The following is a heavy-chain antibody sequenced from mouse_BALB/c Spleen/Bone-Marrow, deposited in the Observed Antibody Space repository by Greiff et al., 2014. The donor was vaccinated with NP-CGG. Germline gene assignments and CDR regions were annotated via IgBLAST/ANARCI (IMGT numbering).Heavy chain of an antibody. V-gene: IGHV1S29*02. D-gene: IGHD1-1*01. J-gene: IGHJ2*01. Sequence: VQLKQSGPELVKPGASVKISCKASGYPFTDYNMHWVKQSHGKSLEWIGYIYPHTSDTGYNQKFRNKATLTVDISSSTAYMVLRSLTSEDSAVYYCVRAPPITSVVTRDYWGQGTTHTVSS. CDR1: GYPFTDYN. CDR3: VRAPPITSVVTRDY. CDR2: IYPHTSDT.